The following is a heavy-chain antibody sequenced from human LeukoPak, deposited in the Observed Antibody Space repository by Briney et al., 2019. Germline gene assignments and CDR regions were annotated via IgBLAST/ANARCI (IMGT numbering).Heavy chain of an antibody. Sequence: GGSLRLSCAASGFTFSGYWMHWVRQAPGKGPVWISRINGDGRSTTYADSVKGRFTISRDNVKNTVYLHMNSLRAEDTAVYYCARDRDVLRYYMDVWGKGTTVTVSS. J-gene: IGHJ6*03. CDR3: ARDRDVLRYYMDV. D-gene: IGHD2-8*01. V-gene: IGHV3-74*01. CDR1: GFTFSGYW. CDR2: INGDGRST.